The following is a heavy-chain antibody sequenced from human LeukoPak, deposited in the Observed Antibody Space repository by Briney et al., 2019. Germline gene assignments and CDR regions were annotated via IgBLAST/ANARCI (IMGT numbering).Heavy chain of an antibody. CDR1: GFTFSSYS. J-gene: IGHJ5*02. Sequence: GGSLRLSCAASGFTFSSYSMHWVRQAPGRGLEYVSAISSNGDNTYYANSVKGRFTISRDNSKNTLYLQMNSLRAEDTAVYYCAKDFFPYGSGSHFDPWGQGTLVTVSS. V-gene: IGHV3-64*01. D-gene: IGHD3-10*01. CDR3: AKDFFPYGSGSHFDP. CDR2: ISSNGDNT.